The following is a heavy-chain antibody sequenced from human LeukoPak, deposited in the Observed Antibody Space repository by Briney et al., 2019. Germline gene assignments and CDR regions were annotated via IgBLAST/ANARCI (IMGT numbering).Heavy chain of an antibody. V-gene: IGHV5-51*01. CDR2: IYPGDSDT. J-gene: IGHJ3*02. Sequence: GESLKISCKGSGYSFTSYWIGWVCQMPGKGLEWMGIIYPGDSDTRYSPSFQGQVTISADKSISTAYLQWSSLKASDTAMYYCARSGYSYADAFDIWGQGTMVTVSS. CDR3: ARSGYSYADAFDI. CDR1: GYSFTSYW. D-gene: IGHD5-18*01.